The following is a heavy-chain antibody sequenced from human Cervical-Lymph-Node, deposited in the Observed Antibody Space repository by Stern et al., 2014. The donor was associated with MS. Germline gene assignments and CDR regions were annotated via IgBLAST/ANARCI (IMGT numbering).Heavy chain of an antibody. Sequence: VQLEESGDEAKKPGSSVKVFCKTLGGTFSNYGFFWVRQAPGQGLEWMGGIIPFFGTTNYAQKFQGRVTITADESTSTVYMELRSLRSDDSAIYYCTASGGGPHDYYFEWWGQGTLVTVSS. V-gene: IGHV1-69*01. CDR2: IIPFFGTT. J-gene: IGHJ4*02. D-gene: IGHD2-21*02. CDR3: TASGGGPHDYYFEW. CDR1: GGTFSNYG.